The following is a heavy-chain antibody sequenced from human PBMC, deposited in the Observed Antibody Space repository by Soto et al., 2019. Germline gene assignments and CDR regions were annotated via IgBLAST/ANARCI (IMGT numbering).Heavy chain of an antibody. CDR3: ARGHYGLDV. Sequence: PRLSCAASGFTFSNHYMTWIRQAPGKGLEWVSYIFSGDSTTYYADSVRGRFTTSRDNAKNSGYLEMKSLRAEDTAVYYCARGHYGLDVWGQGTTVTVSS. V-gene: IGHV3-11*01. CDR1: GFTFSNHY. CDR2: IFSGDSTT. J-gene: IGHJ6*02.